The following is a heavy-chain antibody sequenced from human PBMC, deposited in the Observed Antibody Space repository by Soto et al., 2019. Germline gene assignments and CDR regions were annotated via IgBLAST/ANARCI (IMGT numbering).Heavy chain of an antibody. CDR3: ARDSRAMHDPFDY. CDR2: IIDSGGST. Sequence: GGSLRLSCAASGFTFNIYAMSWVRQAPGKGLEWVSDIIDSGGSTYYADSVKGRFTISRDNSKNTLYLQMNSLRAEDTAVYYCARDSRAMHDPFDYWGQGTLVTVSS. CDR1: GFTFNIYA. J-gene: IGHJ4*02. V-gene: IGHV3-23*01.